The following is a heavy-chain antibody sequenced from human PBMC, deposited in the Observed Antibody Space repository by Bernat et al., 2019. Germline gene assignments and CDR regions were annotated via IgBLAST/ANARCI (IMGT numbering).Heavy chain of an antibody. Sequence: QVQLVQSGAEVKKPGASVKVSCKASGYTFTSYYMHWVRQAPGQGLEWMGIINPSGGSTSYAQKFQGRVTMTRDTSTSIVYMELSSLRSEDTAVYYCARDPRAILWFEEPPLGWFDPWGQGTLVTVSS. V-gene: IGHV1-46*03. CDR2: INPSGGST. CDR1: GYTFTSYY. CDR3: ARDPRAILWFEEPPLGWFDP. D-gene: IGHD3-10*01. J-gene: IGHJ5*02.